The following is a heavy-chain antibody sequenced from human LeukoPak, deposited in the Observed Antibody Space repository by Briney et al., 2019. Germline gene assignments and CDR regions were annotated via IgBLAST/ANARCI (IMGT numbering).Heavy chain of an antibody. CDR1: GGSFSGYY. Sequence: SETLSLTCAVYGGSFSGYYWSWIRQPPGKGLEWIGEINHSGSTNYNPSLKSRVTISVDTSKNQFSLKLSSVTAADTAVYYCASLYYDSSGWVDYWGQGTLVTVSS. J-gene: IGHJ4*02. V-gene: IGHV4-34*01. CDR3: ASLYYDSSGWVDY. D-gene: IGHD3-22*01. CDR2: INHSGST.